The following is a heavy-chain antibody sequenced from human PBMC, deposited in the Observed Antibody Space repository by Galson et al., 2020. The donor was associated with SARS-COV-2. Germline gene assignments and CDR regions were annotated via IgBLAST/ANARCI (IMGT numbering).Heavy chain of an antibody. CDR2: FDPEDGET. CDR3: STAHSLLNLSRFDP. D-gene: IGHD6-13*01. Sequence: ASVKVSCKVSGYTLTELSMHWVRQAPGKGLVWMGGFDPEDGETIYAQKFQGRVTMTEDTSTDTAYMEPSSLRSEETAVYYGSTAHSLLNLSRFDPGGQGSLVTVSS. CDR1: GYTLTELS. V-gene: IGHV1-24*01. J-gene: IGHJ5*02.